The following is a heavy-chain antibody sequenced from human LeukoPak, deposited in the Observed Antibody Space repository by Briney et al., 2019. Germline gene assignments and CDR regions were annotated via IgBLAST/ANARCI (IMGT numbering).Heavy chain of an antibody. CDR1: GYTFTSYA. CDR3: AGGPSGARTTGFAP. CDR2: INTNTGNP. V-gene: IGHV7-4-1*02. J-gene: IGHJ5*02. Sequence: ASVKVSCKASGYTFTSYAMNWVRQAPGQGLEWMGWINTNTGNPTYAQGFTGRFVFSLDTSVSTAYLQISSLKAEDTAVYYCAGGPSGARTTGFAPWGKGTLVTVS. D-gene: IGHD1-14*01.